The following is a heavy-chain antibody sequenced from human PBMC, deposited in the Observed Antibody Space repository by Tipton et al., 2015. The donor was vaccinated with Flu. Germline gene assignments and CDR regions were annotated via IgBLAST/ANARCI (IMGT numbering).Heavy chain of an antibody. Sequence: GLVKPSETLSLTCTVSGGSVNSYFWSWIRQPPGKGLEWIGGLSYSGNTYYNTSLGSRVVISVDTSKNQFSLKLTSVSAADTAIYYCARIEGAFEAGECVSTNCYIDYWGQGTLVTVS. V-gene: IGHV4-59*05. J-gene: IGHJ4*02. CDR1: GGSVNSYF. CDR3: ARIEGAFEAGECVSTNCYIDY. D-gene: IGHD6-13*01. CDR2: LSYSGNT.